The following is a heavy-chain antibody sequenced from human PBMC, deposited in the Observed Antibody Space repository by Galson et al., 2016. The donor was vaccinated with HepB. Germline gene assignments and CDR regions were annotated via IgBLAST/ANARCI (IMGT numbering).Heavy chain of an antibody. CDR2: TSYDGTNK. J-gene: IGHJ6*02. CDR1: GFTFNTFA. CDR3: ARGSIIAAGRSGMDV. Sequence: SLRLSCAASGFTFNTFAMHWVRQAPGKGLEWAAVTSYDGTNKYYADSVKGRFTISRDNSKNTLYLQMNSLRAEDTAVYYCARGSIIAAGRSGMDVWGRGTTVAVSS. D-gene: IGHD6-13*01. V-gene: IGHV3-30-3*01.